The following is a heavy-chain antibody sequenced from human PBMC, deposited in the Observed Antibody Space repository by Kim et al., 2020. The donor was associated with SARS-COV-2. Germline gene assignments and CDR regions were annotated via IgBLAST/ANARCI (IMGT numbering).Heavy chain of an antibody. J-gene: IGHJ4*02. CDR3: ARDMGCSSTSCSPSVVGGY. Sequence: GGSLRLSCAASGFTFSDYYMSWIRQAPGKGLEWVSYISSSGSTIYYADSVKGRFTISRDNAKNSLYLQMNSLRAEDTAVYYCARDMGCSSTSCSPSVVGGYWGQGTLVTVSS. D-gene: IGHD2-2*01. CDR1: GFTFSDYY. V-gene: IGHV3-11*01. CDR2: ISSSGSTI.